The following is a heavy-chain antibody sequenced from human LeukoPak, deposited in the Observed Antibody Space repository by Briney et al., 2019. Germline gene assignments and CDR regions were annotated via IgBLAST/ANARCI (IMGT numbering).Heavy chain of an antibody. CDR1: GGSISSGSYY. V-gene: IGHV4-61*02. J-gene: IGHJ5*02. CDR3: ARDLSTVVPAAIVGNWFDP. D-gene: IGHD2-2*02. Sequence: SESLSLTCTVSGGSISSGSYYWGWIRQPAGKGLEWIGRIYTSGSTNYNPSLKRRVTISVDTSKNQFSLKLSSVTAADTAVYYCARDLSTVVPAAIVGNWFDPWGQGTLVTVSS. CDR2: IYTSGST.